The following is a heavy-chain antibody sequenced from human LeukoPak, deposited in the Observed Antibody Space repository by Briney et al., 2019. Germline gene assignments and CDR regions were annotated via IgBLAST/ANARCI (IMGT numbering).Heavy chain of an antibody. CDR2: IYCSGST. CDR1: GGSISSYY. Sequence: KPSETLSLTCTVSGGSISSYYWNWIRQPPGKGLEWIGYIYCSGSTNYNPSLKSRVTISVDTSKNQFSLKLSSVTAADTAVYYCARGADSSGYYSIFYFDYWGQGTLVTVSS. D-gene: IGHD3-22*01. J-gene: IGHJ4*02. V-gene: IGHV4-59*01. CDR3: ARGADSSGYYSIFYFDY.